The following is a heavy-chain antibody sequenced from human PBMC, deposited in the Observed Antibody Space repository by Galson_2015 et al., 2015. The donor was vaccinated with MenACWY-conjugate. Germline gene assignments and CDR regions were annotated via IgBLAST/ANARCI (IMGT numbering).Heavy chain of an antibody. D-gene: IGHD2-2*01. CDR2: SSSGYI. V-gene: IGHV3-21*01. J-gene: IGHJ4*02. CDR3: ARTSAGYCSNTNCYVSIDY. Sequence: SSSGYIYYADSLKGRFAISRDNARNSLYLQMNSLTAEDTAVYYCARTSAGYCSNTNCYVSIDYWGQGTLVTVSS.